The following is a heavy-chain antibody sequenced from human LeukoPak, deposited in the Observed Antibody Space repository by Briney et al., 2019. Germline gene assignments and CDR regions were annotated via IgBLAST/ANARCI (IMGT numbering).Heavy chain of an antibody. CDR1: GFTFTSSA. CDR3: AAARVVVVAATDHFDH. V-gene: IGHV1-58*01. CDR2: IVVGSGNT. D-gene: IGHD2-15*01. Sequence: GASVKVSCKASGFTFTSSAVQWVRQARGQRLEWIGWIVVGSGNTNYAQKFQERVTITRDMSTSTAYMELSSLRSEDTAVYYCAAARVVVVAATDHFDHWGQGTLVTVSS. J-gene: IGHJ4*02.